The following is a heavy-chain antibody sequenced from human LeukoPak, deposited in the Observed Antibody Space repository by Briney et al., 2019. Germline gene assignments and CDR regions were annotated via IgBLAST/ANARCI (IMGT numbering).Heavy chain of an antibody. J-gene: IGHJ6*02. CDR3: ARDLGYGSGPPPRGMDV. D-gene: IGHD3-10*01. CDR1: GFTFSSYW. Sequence: GGSLRLSCAASGFTFSSYWMSWVRQAPGKGLEWVANIKQDGSEKYYVDSVKGRFTISRDNAKNSLYLQMNSLRAEDTAVYYCARDLGYGSGPPPRGMDVWGQGTTVTVSS. V-gene: IGHV3-7*01. CDR2: IKQDGSEK.